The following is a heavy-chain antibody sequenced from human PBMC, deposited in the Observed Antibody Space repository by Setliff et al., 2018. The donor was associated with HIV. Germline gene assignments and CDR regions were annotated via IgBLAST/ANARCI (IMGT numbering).Heavy chain of an antibody. CDR1: GDTFNSEV. J-gene: IGHJ5*02. CDR2: ILPMSGTT. CDR3: ARPRSGGSGSYSWFDP. Sequence: SVKVSCKASGDTFNSEVITWVRQAPGQGLEWMGGILPMSGTTKYAEKFQGRLTITSDKSTNSVYMEMTSLRSEDTAVYYCARPRSGGSGSYSWFDPWGQGTLVTVSS. V-gene: IGHV1-69*06. D-gene: IGHD3-10*01.